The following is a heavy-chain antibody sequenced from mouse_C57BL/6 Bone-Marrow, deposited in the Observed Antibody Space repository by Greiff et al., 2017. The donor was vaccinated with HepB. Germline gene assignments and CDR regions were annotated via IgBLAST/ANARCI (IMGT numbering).Heavy chain of an antibody. CDR2: ISYSGST. V-gene: IGHV3-1*01. CDR3: ARGIYDGYFFDY. J-gene: IGHJ2*01. CDR1: GYSITSGYD. Sequence: EVQRVESGPGMVKPSQSLSLTCTVTGYSITSGYDWHWIRHFPGNKLEWMGYISYSGSTNYNPSLKSRISITHDTSKNHFFLKLNSVTTEDTATYYCARGIYDGYFFDYWGQGTTLTVSS. D-gene: IGHD2-3*01.